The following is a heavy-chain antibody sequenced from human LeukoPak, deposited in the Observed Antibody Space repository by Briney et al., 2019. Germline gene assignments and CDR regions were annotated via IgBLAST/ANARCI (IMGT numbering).Heavy chain of an antibody. CDR2: IGRSGDRTT. CDR3: AIPPLSGPGSSRPLAGVGV. V-gene: IGHV3-48*04. Sequence: GGSLRLSCAASGFTFSIYSLNWVRQAPGKGLEWVSYIGRSGDRTTHYADSVKGRFTIPRDNAKNSLFLQMNSLRAEDTAVYYCAIPPLSGPGSSRPLAGVGVWGQGTTVTVSS. J-gene: IGHJ6*02. CDR1: GFTFSIYS. D-gene: IGHD3-10*01.